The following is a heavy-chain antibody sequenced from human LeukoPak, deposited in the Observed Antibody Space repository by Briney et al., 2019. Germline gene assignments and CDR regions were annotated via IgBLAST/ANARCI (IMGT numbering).Heavy chain of an antibody. CDR2: IYHGDSDT. D-gene: IGHD5-12*01. CDR3: ARRTWMPYFDY. Sequence: GESLKISCKGSGYSFTNYWIGWVRQMPGKGLEWMGIIYHGDSDTRYSPSFQGQVTISADKSIRTAYLQWSSLKASDTAMYYCARRTWMPYFDYWGQGTLVTVSS. CDR1: GYSFTNYW. J-gene: IGHJ4*02. V-gene: IGHV5-51*01.